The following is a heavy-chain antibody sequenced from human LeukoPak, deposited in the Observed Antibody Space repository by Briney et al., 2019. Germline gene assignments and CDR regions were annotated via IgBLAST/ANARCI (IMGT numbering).Heavy chain of an antibody. J-gene: IGHJ4*02. V-gene: IGHV3-11*01. Sequence: GGSLRLSCAASGLTFRGEYMSWIRQAPGKGLEWVSYISNSGSSIFYVDSVKGRFTISRDNAKKSLFLQMNSLRAEDTAVYYCARARGAGPGAHFDYWGQGTLVTVSS. D-gene: IGHD3-10*01. CDR3: ARARGAGPGAHFDY. CDR2: ISNSGSSI. CDR1: GLTFRGEY.